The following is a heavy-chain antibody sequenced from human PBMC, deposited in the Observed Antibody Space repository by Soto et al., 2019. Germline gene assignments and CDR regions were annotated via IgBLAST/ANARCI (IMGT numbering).Heavy chain of an antibody. CDR3: ARDGEIAARGGYYYYYGMDV. J-gene: IGHJ6*02. D-gene: IGHD6-6*01. CDR2: IKQDGSEK. Sequence: GGSLRLSCAASGFTFSSYWMSWVRQAPGKGLEWVANIKQDGSEKYYVDSVKGRFTISRDNAKNSLYLQMNSLRAEDTAVYYCARDGEIAARGGYYYYYGMDVWGQGTTVTVSS. V-gene: IGHV3-7*03. CDR1: GFTFSSYW.